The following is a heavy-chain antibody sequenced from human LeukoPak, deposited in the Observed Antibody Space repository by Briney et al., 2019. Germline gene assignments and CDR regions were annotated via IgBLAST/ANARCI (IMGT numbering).Heavy chain of an antibody. CDR3: ARDLPFYDFWRGHRGVDYYYYMDV. D-gene: IGHD3-3*01. V-gene: IGHV4-4*07. CDR1: GGSISSYY. Sequence: SETLSLTCTVSGGSISSYYWSWIRQPAGKGLEWIGRIYTSGSTNYNPSLKSRVTMSVDTSKNQFSLKLSSVTAADTAVYYCARDLPFYDFWRGHRGVDYYYYMDVWGKGTTVTVSS. J-gene: IGHJ6*03. CDR2: IYTSGST.